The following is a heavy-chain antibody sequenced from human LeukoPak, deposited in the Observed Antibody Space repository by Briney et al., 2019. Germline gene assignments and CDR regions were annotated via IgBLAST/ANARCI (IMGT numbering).Heavy chain of an antibody. CDR3: ASRPADSTWYGVFDY. D-gene: IGHD6-13*01. V-gene: IGHV4-59*11. J-gene: IGHJ4*02. CDR2: VFNGGST. Sequence: SETLSLTCSVSGSSINSHYWSWIRQSPGKGVEWIGYVFNGGSTNYNPSLKSRVTMSLDTSRDQFSLRLSSVTAADTAIYYCASRPADSTWYGVFDYWSQGTLVTVSS. CDR1: GSSINSHY.